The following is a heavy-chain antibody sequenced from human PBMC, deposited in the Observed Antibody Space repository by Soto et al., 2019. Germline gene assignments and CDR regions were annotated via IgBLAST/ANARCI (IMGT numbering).Heavy chain of an antibody. CDR1: GGTFSSYA. CDR3: ASGGTTVNRRFDF. CDR2: IIPILDTT. D-gene: IGHD4-4*01. J-gene: IGHJ4*02. V-gene: IGHV1-69*01. Sequence: QVQVVQSGAEVKKPGSSVRVSCKASGGTFSSYAITWMRQAPGQGLEWMGGIIPILDTTDYAQKFQGRVTFTADESTSTVYMELSSLTSEDTAVYYCASGGTTVNRRFDFWGQGTLVTVSS.